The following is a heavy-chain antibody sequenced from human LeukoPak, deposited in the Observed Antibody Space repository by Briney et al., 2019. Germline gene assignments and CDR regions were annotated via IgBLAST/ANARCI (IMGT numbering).Heavy chain of an antibody. CDR1: GGSFSGYC. Sequence: PSETLSLTCAVYGGSFSGYCWSWIRQPPGKGLEWIGEIDHSGSTNYNPSLKSRVTISVDTPKNQFSLKLSSVTAADTAVYYCARARQWLLGLLHYFDYWGQGTLVTVSS. CDR2: IDHSGST. D-gene: IGHD6-19*01. J-gene: IGHJ4*02. CDR3: ARARQWLLGLLHYFDY. V-gene: IGHV4-34*01.